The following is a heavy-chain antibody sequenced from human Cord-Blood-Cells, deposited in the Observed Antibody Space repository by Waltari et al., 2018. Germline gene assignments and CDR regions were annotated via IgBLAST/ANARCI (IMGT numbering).Heavy chain of an antibody. CDR1: GLPFRRYA. V-gene: IGHV3-30-3*01. D-gene: IGHD1-26*01. J-gene: IGHJ4*02. Sequence: QVQLVESGGGVVQPGRSLRLACAASGLPFRRYAMHWVRQAPGKGLEWVAVISYDGSNKYYADSVKGRFTISRDNSKNTLYLQMNSLRAEDTAVYYCARDKNSGSYFDYWGQGTLVTVSS. CDR3: ARDKNSGSYFDY. CDR2: ISYDGSNK.